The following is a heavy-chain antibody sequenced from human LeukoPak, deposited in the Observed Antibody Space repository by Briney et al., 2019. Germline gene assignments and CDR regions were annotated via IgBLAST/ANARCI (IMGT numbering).Heavy chain of an antibody. Sequence: NPSETLSLTCAVYGGSFSGYYWSWIRQPPGKGLEWIGEINHSGSTNYNPSLKSRVTISVDTSKNQFSLKLSSVTAADTAVYYCARWVYCSSTSCYTGLDYWGQGTLVTVSS. D-gene: IGHD2-2*02. V-gene: IGHV4-34*01. CDR1: GGSFSGYY. J-gene: IGHJ4*02. CDR2: INHSGST. CDR3: ARWVYCSSTSCYTGLDY.